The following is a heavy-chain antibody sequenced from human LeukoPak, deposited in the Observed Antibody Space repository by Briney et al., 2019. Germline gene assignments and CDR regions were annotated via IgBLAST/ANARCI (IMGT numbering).Heavy chain of an antibody. CDR3: ARGSLYCSGGSCYPNWFDP. CDR1: GYTFTGYY. D-gene: IGHD2-15*01. CDR2: INPNSGGT. V-gene: IGHV1-2*02. J-gene: IGHJ5*02. Sequence: ASVKVSCKASGYTFTGYYMHWVRQAPGQGLEWMGWINPNSGGTNYAQKFQGRVTMTRDTSISTAYMELSRLRSDDTAVYYCARGSLYCSGGSCYPNWFDPWGQGTLVTVSS.